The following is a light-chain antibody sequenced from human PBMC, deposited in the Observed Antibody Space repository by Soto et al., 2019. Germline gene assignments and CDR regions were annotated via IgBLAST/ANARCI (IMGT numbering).Light chain of an antibody. CDR2: DAS. CDR3: QQRSNWPPT. CDR1: QSVSSY. Sequence: EIVLTQSPATLSLSPGERATLSCRASQSVSSYLACYQQKPGQAPRLLIYDASNRATGIPARFSGSGSGTDFTLTISSLEPEDFAVYYCQQRSNWPPTFGNGTRLEIK. V-gene: IGKV3-11*01. J-gene: IGKJ5*01.